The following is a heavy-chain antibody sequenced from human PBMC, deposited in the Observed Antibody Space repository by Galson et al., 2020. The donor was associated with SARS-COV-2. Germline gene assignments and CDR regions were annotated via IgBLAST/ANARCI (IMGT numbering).Heavy chain of an antibody. Sequence: GESLKLPCTTSGFNFGDYVVSWFCRTPGKGLEWIGFISAKAGGGTAEYAASVKGKFSISRDDSKSIAYLQINSLKSEDTAVYYCARTTASVTTSDLRHWGQGTQVTVSS. CDR2: ISAKAGGGTA. D-gene: IGHD4-17*01. CDR1: GFNFGDYV. CDR3: ARTTASVTTSDLRH. V-gene: IGHV3-49*03. J-gene: IGHJ1*01.